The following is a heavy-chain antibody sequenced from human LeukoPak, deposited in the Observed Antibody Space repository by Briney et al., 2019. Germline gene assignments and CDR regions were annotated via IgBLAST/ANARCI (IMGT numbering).Heavy chain of an antibody. CDR2: IIPIFGTA. Sequence: SVTVSCKASGGTFSSYAISWVRQAPGQGLEWMGGIIPIFGTANYAQKFQGRVTITTDESTSTAYMELSSLRSENTAVYYCARTYYDFWSGYRPYYFDYWGQGTLVTVSS. D-gene: IGHD3-3*01. CDR3: ARTYYDFWSGYRPYYFDY. J-gene: IGHJ4*02. CDR1: GGTFSSYA. V-gene: IGHV1-69*05.